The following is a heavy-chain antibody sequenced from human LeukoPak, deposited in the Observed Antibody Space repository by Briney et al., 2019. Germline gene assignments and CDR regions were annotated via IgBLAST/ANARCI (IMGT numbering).Heavy chain of an antibody. D-gene: IGHD3-9*01. J-gene: IGHJ4*02. Sequence: EASVKASCKASGYTFTSYGISWVRQAPGQGLEWMGWISAYNGNTNYAQKLQGRVTMTTDTSTSTAYMELRSLRSDDMAVYYCARDDDILTGYSPDYWGQGTLVTVSS. CDR1: GYTFTSYG. V-gene: IGHV1-18*03. CDR2: ISAYNGNT. CDR3: ARDDDILTGYSPDY.